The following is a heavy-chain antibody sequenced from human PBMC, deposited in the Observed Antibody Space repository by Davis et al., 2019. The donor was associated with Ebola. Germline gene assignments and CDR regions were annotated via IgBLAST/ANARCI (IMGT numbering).Heavy chain of an antibody. D-gene: IGHD6-13*01. CDR1: GYMFTNNY. J-gene: IGHJ6*02. V-gene: IGHV5-51*01. Sequence: GESLKISCKASGYMFTNNYITWVRQLPGKGLECMGIIYPGDSDTRYSPSFQAQVTIPADKSISTAYLQWSSLKASDTAMYYCARRRIAAAGNYYYYYGMDVWGQGTTGTVSS. CDR2: IYPGDSDT. CDR3: ARRRIAAAGNYYYYYGMDV.